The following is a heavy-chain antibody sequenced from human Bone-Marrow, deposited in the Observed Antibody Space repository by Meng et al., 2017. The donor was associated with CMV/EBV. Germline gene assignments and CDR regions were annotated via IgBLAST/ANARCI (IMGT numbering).Heavy chain of an antibody. J-gene: IGHJ4*02. CDR2: ITVYNGKT. CDR1: GYTFSNFA. V-gene: IGHV1-18*01. CDR3: ATNYDILTGYYRGYYFDY. D-gene: IGHD3-9*01. Sequence: ASVKVSCKSSGYTFSNFAVSWVRQAPGQGLEWMGWITVYNGKTKSAQKFQGRVTMTRNTSISTAYMELSSLRSEDTAVYYCATNYDILTGYYRGYYFDYWGQGTLVTVSS.